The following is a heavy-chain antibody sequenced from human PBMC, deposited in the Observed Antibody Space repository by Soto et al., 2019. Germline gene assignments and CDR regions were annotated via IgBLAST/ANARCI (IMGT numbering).Heavy chain of an antibody. J-gene: IGHJ5*02. CDR2: VFYTGTT. CDR1: GVSISNYY. CDR3: AREDSRWFDP. V-gene: IGHV4-59*01. Sequence: SETLSLTCTVSGVSISNYYWSWIRQSPGKGLEWVGYVFYTGTTTYNPSLKSRVAMSVDTSKKQISMKLTSVTAADTAVYYRAREDSRWFDPWGQGTLVTVSS.